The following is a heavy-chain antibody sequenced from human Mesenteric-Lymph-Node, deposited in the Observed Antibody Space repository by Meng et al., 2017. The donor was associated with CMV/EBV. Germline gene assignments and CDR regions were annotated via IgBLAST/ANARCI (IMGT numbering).Heavy chain of an antibody. CDR3: ARTALGMDV. J-gene: IGHJ6*02. CDR2: ISYSGNT. Sequence: SETLSLTCTVSGGSISGYFWTWIRQPPGKGLEWIGYISYSGNTNYNPSLKSRVTISVDTSENQFSLKLNSVIAADTAVYYCARTALGMDVWGQGTTVTVSS. V-gene: IGHV4-59*01. CDR1: GGSISGYF.